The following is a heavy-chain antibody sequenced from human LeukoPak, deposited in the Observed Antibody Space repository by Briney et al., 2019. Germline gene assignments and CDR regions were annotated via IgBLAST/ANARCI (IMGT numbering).Heavy chain of an antibody. V-gene: IGHV3-23*01. J-gene: IGHJ6*02. D-gene: IGHD3-16*01. CDR1: GFTSSDYT. CDR3: AKGGGSGMDV. Sequence: GGSLRLSCAASGFTSSDYTMNWVRQSPGKGLEWVSGISVSDDSTYYVDSVKGRFTISRDKSNNMLYFQMNSLRPEDTAVYYCAKGGGSGMDVWGQGTTVTVSS. CDR2: ISVSDDST.